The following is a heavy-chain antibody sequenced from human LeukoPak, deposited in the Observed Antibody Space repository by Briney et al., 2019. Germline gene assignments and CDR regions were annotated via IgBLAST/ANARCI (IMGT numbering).Heavy chain of an antibody. D-gene: IGHD1-26*01. CDR1: GSTFDDYA. Sequence: GGSLRLSCAASGSTFDDYAMHWVRQAPGKGLEWISGISWNSGSIGYADSVKGRFTISRDNAKNSLYLQTNSLRAEDTALYYCAKDIISESLVGAPGYFDYWGQGTLVTVSS. V-gene: IGHV3-9*01. J-gene: IGHJ4*02. CDR2: ISWNSGSI. CDR3: AKDIISESLVGAPGYFDY.